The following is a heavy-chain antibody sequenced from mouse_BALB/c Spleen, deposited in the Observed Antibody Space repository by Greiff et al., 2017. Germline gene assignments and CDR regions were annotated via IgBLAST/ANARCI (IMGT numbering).Heavy chain of an antibody. CDR1: GFTFSSYA. CDR3: ARDGNAYFDV. D-gene: IGHD2-1*01. Sequence: EVQVVESGGGLVKPGGSLKLSCAASGFTFSSYAMSWVRQTPEKRLEWVASISSGGSTYYPDSVKGRFTISRDNARNILYLQMSSLRSEDTAMYYCARDGNAYFDVWGAGTTVTVSS. CDR2: ISSGGST. J-gene: IGHJ1*01. V-gene: IGHV5-6-5*01.